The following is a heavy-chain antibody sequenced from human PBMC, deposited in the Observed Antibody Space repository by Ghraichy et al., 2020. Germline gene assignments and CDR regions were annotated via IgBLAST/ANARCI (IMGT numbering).Heavy chain of an antibody. D-gene: IGHD3-10*01. J-gene: IGHJ4*02. CDR3: AKDLGEGGVWFGELLMYYFDY. Sequence: GGSLRLSCAASGFTFSSYAMSWVRQAPGKGLEWVSAISGSGGSTYYADSVKGRFTISRDNSKNTLYLQMNSLRAEDTAVYYCAKDLGEGGVWFGELLMYYFDYWGQGTLVTVSS. V-gene: IGHV3-23*01. CDR1: GFTFSSYA. CDR2: ISGSGGST.